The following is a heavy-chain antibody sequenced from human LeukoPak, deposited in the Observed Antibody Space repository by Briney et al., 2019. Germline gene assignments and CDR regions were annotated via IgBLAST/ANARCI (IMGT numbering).Heavy chain of an antibody. J-gene: IGHJ6*03. D-gene: IGHD3-10*01. CDR2: IYYSGYT. CDR1: GGSISSSSYY. V-gene: IGHV4-39*07. Sequence: NPSETLSLTCSVSGGSISSSSYYWDWIRQPPGKGLEWIGSIYYSGYTNYNPSLKSRVTISVDTSKNQFSLKLSSVTAADTAVYYCARTTMVRGTYYMDVWGKGTTVTISS. CDR3: ARTTMVRGTYYMDV.